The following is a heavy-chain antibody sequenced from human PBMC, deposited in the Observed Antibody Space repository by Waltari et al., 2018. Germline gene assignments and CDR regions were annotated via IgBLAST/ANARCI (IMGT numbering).Heavy chain of an antibody. CDR2: ISNSGGDT. V-gene: IGHV3-23*01. CDR1: GFPFSTYA. CDR3: AKDHGVAY. Sequence: EVQMFESGGGLAQPGGSLRLSCAVSGFPFSTYALSWVRQGPGKGLEWVSGISNSGGDTYYADSVKGRFTISRDNSKNTLYLQMNGLRVEDTALYYCAKDHGVAYWGQGTQVTVSS. D-gene: IGHD3-10*01. J-gene: IGHJ4*02.